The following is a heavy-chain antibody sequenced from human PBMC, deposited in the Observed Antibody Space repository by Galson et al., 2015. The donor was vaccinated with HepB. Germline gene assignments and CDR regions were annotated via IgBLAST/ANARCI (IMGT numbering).Heavy chain of an antibody. V-gene: IGHV3-33*01. J-gene: IGHJ4*02. CDR2: IWYDGSNK. CDR1: GFTFSSYG. CDR3: ARDGRGYCGGDCYPDY. Sequence: SLRLSCAASGFTFSSYGMHWVRQAPGKGLEWVAVIWYDGSNKYYADSVKGRFTISRDSSKNTLYLQMNSLRAEDTAVYYCARDGRGYCGGDCYPDYWGQGTLVTVSS. D-gene: IGHD2-21*01.